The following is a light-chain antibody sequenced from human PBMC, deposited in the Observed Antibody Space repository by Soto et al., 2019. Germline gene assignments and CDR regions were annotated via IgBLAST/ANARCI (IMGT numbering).Light chain of an antibody. CDR1: ESFLYSSNYKNY. Sequence: IVMTQSADSLALSLGERATSNCKSSESFLYSSNYKNYLAWYQQKPGQPPKLLIYWASTRASVVPDGFSGSGSGADSAFTVSSLQAEEVAVYYCQQYHSSPRTFGQGTKVDIK. J-gene: IGKJ1*01. CDR3: QQYHSSPRT. V-gene: IGKV4-1*01. CDR2: WAS.